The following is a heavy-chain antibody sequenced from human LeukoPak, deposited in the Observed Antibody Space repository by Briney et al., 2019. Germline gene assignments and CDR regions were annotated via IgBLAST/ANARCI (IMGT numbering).Heavy chain of an antibody. Sequence: GGSLRLSCEPSGFPFSGYWMLWVRQAPGKGLVWVSRISGDGTIKTYADFVRGRFIVSRDNTKNILYLQMNSLKVEDTATYFCSRSQFDYWGQGVLVTVSS. CDR1: GFPFSGYW. CDR2: ISGDGTIK. V-gene: IGHV3-74*03. CDR3: SRSQFDY. J-gene: IGHJ4*02.